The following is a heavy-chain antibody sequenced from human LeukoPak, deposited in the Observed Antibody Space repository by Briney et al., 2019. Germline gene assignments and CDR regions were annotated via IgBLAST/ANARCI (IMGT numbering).Heavy chain of an antibody. CDR3: ARVQNIVGATKTGFFDS. D-gene: IGHD1-26*01. J-gene: IGHJ4*02. CDR1: GGTISSYY. V-gene: IGHV4-59*08. Sequence: SETLSLTGTDSGGTISSYYWSWIRQPPGQGLEWIGNIYYSGSTYYNPSLKSRVTISIDTSKNQFSLKLNSVTAADTAIYYCARVQNIVGATKTGFFDSWGQGTLVTVSS. CDR2: IYYSGST.